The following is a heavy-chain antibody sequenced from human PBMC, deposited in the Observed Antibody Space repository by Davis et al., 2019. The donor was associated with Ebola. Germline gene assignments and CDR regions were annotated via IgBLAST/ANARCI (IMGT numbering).Heavy chain of an antibody. V-gene: IGHV1-69*13. J-gene: IGHJ4*02. Sequence: SVKVSCKASGGTFSSYAISWVRQAPGQGLDWMGGIIPVFGIPKYAQKFQGRVTITEDESTSTAYMELSSLRSEDTAVYYCAKDRYYDNNPLYYESECWGQGTLVTVSS. CDR2: IIPVFGIP. D-gene: IGHD3-22*01. CDR1: GGTFSSYA. CDR3: AKDRYYDNNPLYYESEC.